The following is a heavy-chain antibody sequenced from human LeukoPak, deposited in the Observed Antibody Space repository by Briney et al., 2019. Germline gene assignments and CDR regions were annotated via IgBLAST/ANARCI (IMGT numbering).Heavy chain of an antibody. J-gene: IGHJ4*02. D-gene: IGHD3-10*01. V-gene: IGHV1-3*01. CDR1: GYTFTSYA. CDR2: INAGNGNT. CDR3: ALQGVRGVSYYFDY. Sequence: ASVKVSCKPSGYTFTSYAMHWVRQAPGQRLEWMGWINAGNGNTKYSQKFQGRVTITRDTSASTAYMELSSLRSEDTAVYYCALQGVRGVSYYFDYWGQGTLVTVSS.